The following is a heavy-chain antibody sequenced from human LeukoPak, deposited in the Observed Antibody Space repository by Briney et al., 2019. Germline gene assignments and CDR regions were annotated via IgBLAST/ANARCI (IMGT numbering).Heavy chain of an antibody. D-gene: IGHD6-25*01. Sequence: GGSLRLSCAASGFTFSSYWMHWVRHAPGKGLVWVSRINSDGSSTSYADSVKGRFTISRDNAKNTLYLQMNSLRAEDTAVHYCVLIAAGRRYYFDYWGQGTLVTVPS. CDR1: GFTFSSYW. CDR2: INSDGSST. CDR3: VLIAAGRRYYFDY. V-gene: IGHV3-74*01. J-gene: IGHJ4*02.